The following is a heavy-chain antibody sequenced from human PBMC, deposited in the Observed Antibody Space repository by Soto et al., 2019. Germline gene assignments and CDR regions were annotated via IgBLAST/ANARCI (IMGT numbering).Heavy chain of an antibody. CDR2: ISDSGGST. CDR1: GSTFSSDD. Sequence: EVHLLEYGGGLVQPGGSLRLSCVVSGSTFSSDDMSWVRQAPGRGLEWVSGISDSGGSTYYADSVKGRFTISRDNAKNTMFLQMKGLGVEDKALDYCGKDGGWSLGVAGRFDYWGPGTQVTVSS. J-gene: IGHJ4*02. CDR3: GKDGGWSLGVAGRFDY. D-gene: IGHD6-19*01. V-gene: IGHV3-23*01.